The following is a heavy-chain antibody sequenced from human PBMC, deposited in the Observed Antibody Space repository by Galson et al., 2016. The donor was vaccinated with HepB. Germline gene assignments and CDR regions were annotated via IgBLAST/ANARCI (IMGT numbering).Heavy chain of an antibody. CDR3: AREAESWNYLDY. CDR2: ITSDGSNE. V-gene: IGHV3-30*04. CDR1: GYTFRTYP. Sequence: SLRLSCAASGYTFRTYPMHWVRQAPGKGLEWVAVITSDGSNEWYADSVKGRFTISRDNSQNTLSLQMSSLRPEDTASYYCAREAESWNYLDYWGQGALVTVSS. D-gene: IGHD3-3*01. J-gene: IGHJ4*02.